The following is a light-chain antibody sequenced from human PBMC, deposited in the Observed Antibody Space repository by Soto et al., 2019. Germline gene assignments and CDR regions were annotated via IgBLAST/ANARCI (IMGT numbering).Light chain of an antibody. V-gene: IGKV4-1*01. Sequence: DIVMTQSPDSLAVSLGERATMNCKCSRSVLYKSNNKNHLAWYQQKPGQPPQLIIYWASTRESGVPERFSGSGSGTDFTLTISGLEAEDVAFYWCQQYFDVPFTFGGGTKVDIK. CDR2: WAS. CDR1: RSVLYKSNNKNH. J-gene: IGKJ4*01. CDR3: QQYFDVPFT.